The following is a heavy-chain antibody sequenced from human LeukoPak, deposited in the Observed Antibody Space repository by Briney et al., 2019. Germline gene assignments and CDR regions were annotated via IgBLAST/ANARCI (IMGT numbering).Heavy chain of an antibody. CDR2: IIPIFGTA. Sequence: ASVKVSCKASGGTFSSYAISWVRQAPGQGLEWMGGIIPIFGTANYAQKFQGRVTITADESTSTAYMELSSLRSEDTAVYYCARDPGGETGTTELVYYYGMDVWGQGTTVTVSS. V-gene: IGHV1-69*13. J-gene: IGHJ6*02. D-gene: IGHD1-1*01. CDR1: GGTFSSYA. CDR3: ARDPGGETGTTELVYYYGMDV.